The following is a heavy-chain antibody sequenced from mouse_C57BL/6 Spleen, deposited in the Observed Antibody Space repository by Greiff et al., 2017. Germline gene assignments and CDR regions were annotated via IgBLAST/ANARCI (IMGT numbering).Heavy chain of an antibody. CDR1: GYTFTDYY. CDR3: ARLYYYGSSYLDY. D-gene: IGHD1-1*01. V-gene: IGHV1-26*01. Sequence: VQLQQSGPELVKPGASVKISCKASGYTFTDYYMNWVKQSHGKSLEWIGDINPNNGGTSYNQKFKGKATLTVDKSSSTAYMELRSLTSEDSAVYYCARLYYYGSSYLDYWGQGTTLTVSS. CDR2: INPNNGGT. J-gene: IGHJ2*01.